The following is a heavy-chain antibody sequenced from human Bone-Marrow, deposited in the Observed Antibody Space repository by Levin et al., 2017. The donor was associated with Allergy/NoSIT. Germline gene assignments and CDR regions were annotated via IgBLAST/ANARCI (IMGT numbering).Heavy chain of an antibody. CDR3: AKGLGYGDYYWYFDL. Sequence: GGSLRLSCAASGFTFSTYVMSWVRQAPGKGLEWVSSISGSGDNTYYADSVKGRFTISRDNSENTLYLQMNSLRAEDTALYYCAKGLGYGDYYWYFDLWGRGTLVTVSS. J-gene: IGHJ2*01. CDR1: GFTFSTYV. D-gene: IGHD4-17*01. CDR2: ISGSGDNT. V-gene: IGHV3-23*01.